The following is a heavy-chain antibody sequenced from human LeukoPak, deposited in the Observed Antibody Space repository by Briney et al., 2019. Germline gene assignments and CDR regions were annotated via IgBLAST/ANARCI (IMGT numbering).Heavy chain of an antibody. D-gene: IGHD4/OR15-4a*01. V-gene: IGHV4-34*01. CDR3: ARLLGAARGPFDY. CDR2: INHSGST. Sequence: SETLSLTCAVYGGSFSGYYWSWIRQPPGKGLEWIGEINHSGSTNYNPSLKSRVTISVDTSKNQFSLKLSSVTAADTAVYYCARLLGAARGPFDYWGQGTLVTVSS. J-gene: IGHJ4*02. CDR1: GGSFSGYY.